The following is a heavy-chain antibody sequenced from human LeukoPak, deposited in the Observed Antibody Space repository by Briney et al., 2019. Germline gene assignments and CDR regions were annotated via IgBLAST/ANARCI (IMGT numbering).Heavy chain of an antibody. CDR1: GYTFTGYY. CDR2: INPNSGGT. Sequence: ASAKVSCKASGYTFTGYYMHWVRQAPGQGLEWMGWINPNSGGTNYAQKFQGRVTMTRDTPISTAYMELSRLRSDDTAVYYCARVRARTACYDYWGQGTLVTVSS. J-gene: IGHJ4*02. D-gene: IGHD2-21*01. CDR3: ARVRARTACYDY. V-gene: IGHV1-2*02.